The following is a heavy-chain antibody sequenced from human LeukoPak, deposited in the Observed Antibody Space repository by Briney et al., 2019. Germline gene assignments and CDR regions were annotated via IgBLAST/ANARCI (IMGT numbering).Heavy chain of an antibody. V-gene: IGHV3-23*01. D-gene: IGHD3-3*01. CDR2: ISGSGGST. J-gene: IGHJ4*02. CDR3: AKGTYYDFWSGYYWYFDY. CDR1: GFTFSSYA. Sequence: GGSLRLSCAASGFTFSSYAMSWVRKAPGKGLEGVSAISGSGGSTYYADSVKGRFTISRDNSKNTLYLQMNSLRAEDTAVYYCAKGTYYDFWSGYYWYFDYWGQGTLVTVSS.